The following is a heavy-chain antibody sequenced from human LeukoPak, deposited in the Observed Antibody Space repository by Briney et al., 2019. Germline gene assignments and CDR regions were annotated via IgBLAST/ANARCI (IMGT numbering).Heavy chain of an antibody. CDR2: INHSGST. D-gene: IGHD6-6*01. CDR1: GGSFSGYY. V-gene: IGHV4-34*01. J-gene: IGHJ4*02. CDR3: ARGQYSSSPVFDF. Sequence: SQTLSLTCAVYGGSFSGYYWSWIRQPPGKGLEWIGEINHSGSTKYNPSLKSRVTISEDTSKHQFSLKLSSVTAADTAVYYCARGQYSSSPVFDFWGQGTLVTVSS.